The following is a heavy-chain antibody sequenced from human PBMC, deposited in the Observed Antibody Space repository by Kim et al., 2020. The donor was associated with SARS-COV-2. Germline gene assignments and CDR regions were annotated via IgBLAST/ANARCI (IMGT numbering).Heavy chain of an antibody. CDR1: GGSISSYY. Sequence: SETLSLTCTVSGGSISSYYWSWIRQPPGKGLEWIGYINYSGSTNYNPSLKSRVTISVDTSKNQFSLKLSSVTAADTAVYYCARAGRTSMAGPIPYGMDVWGQGTTVTVSS. J-gene: IGHJ6*02. V-gene: IGHV4-59*01. CDR2: INYSGST. CDR3: ARAGRTSMAGPIPYGMDV. D-gene: IGHD6-19*01.